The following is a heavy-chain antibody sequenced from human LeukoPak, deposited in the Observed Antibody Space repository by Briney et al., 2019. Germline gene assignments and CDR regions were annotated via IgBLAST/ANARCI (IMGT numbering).Heavy chain of an antibody. D-gene: IGHD3-16*01. CDR1: GGSFSGYY. J-gene: IGHJ5*02. CDR2: INHSGST. CDR3: ARHYGP. V-gene: IGHV4-34*01. Sequence: LETLSLTCAVYGGSFSGYYWSWIRQPPGKGLEWIGEINHSGSTNYNPSLKSRVTISVDTSKSQFSLKLNSVTAADTAVYYCARHYGPWGQGTLVTVSS.